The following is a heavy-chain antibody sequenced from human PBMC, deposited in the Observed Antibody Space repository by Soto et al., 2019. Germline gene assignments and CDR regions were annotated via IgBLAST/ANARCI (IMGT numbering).Heavy chain of an antibody. CDR1: GFTFSSYA. Sequence: PGGSLRLSCSASGFTFSSYAMHWVRQAPGKGLEYVSAISSNGGSTYYADSVKGRFTISRDNSKNTLYLQMSSLRAEDTAVYYCLNTGEYYYDSSGYYQPFDYWGQGTLVTVSS. CDR3: LNTGEYYYDSSGYYQPFDY. J-gene: IGHJ4*02. V-gene: IGHV3-64D*06. CDR2: ISSNGGST. D-gene: IGHD3-22*01.